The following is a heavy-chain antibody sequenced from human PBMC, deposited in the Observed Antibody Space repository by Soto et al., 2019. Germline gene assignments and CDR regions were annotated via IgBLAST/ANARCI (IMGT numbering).Heavy chain of an antibody. CDR3: ASYAAGLVPEQHNPLYYYYYYGMDV. V-gene: IGHV1-69*13. J-gene: IGHJ6*02. Sequence: GASVKVSCKASGGTFSSYAISWVRQAPGQGLEWMGGIIPIFGTANYAQKFQGRVTITADESTSTAYMELSSLRSEDTAFYYCASYAAGLVPEQHNPLYYYYYYGMDVWGQGTTVTVSS. CDR1: GGTFSSYA. CDR2: IIPIFGTA. D-gene: IGHD6-19*01.